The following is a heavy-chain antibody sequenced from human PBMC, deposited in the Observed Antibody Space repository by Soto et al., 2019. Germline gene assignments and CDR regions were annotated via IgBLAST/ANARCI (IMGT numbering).Heavy chain of an antibody. J-gene: IGHJ6*02. D-gene: IGHD4-4*01. V-gene: IGHV4-31*03. Sequence: SETLSLTCTVSGGSISSGGYYWSWIRQHPGKGLEWIGYIYYSGSTYYNPSLKSRVTISVDTSKNQFSLKLSSVTAADTAVYYCARWGLLNDYRYYYYGMDVWGQGTTVTVSS. CDR2: IYYSGST. CDR1: GGSISSGGYY. CDR3: ARWGLLNDYRYYYYGMDV.